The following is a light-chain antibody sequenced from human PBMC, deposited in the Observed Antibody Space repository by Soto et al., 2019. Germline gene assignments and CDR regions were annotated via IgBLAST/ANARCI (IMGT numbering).Light chain of an antibody. CDR3: QQYATSPPT. V-gene: IGKV3-20*01. J-gene: IGKJ4*01. CDR2: GAS. CDR1: QSISSSY. Sequence: EIVLTQSPGTVSLSPGERATLSCRASQSISSSYLAWYQQKPGQAPRLLIYGASSRATGIPDRFSGSGSGTDFTLTVSRLEPEDFVVYYCQQYATSPPTFGGGTKVEI.